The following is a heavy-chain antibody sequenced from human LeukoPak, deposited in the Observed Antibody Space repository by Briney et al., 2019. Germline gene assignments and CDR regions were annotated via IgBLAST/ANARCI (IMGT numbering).Heavy chain of an antibody. CDR3: ARANQQLDAFDI. J-gene: IGHJ3*02. Sequence: SETLSLTCAVYGGSFSGYYWSWIRQPPGKGLEWIGEINHSGSTNYNPSLKSRVTISVDTSKNQFSLKLISVTAADTAVYYCARANQQLDAFDIWGQGTMVTVSS. CDR1: GGSFSGYY. V-gene: IGHV4-34*01. CDR2: INHSGST. D-gene: IGHD6-13*01.